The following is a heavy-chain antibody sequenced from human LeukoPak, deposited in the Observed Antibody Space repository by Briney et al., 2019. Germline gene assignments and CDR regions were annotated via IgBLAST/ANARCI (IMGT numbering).Heavy chain of an antibody. CDR2: ITWNGGTI. D-gene: IGHD3-10*01. CDR3: ATRYASGPIADY. V-gene: IGHV3-9*01. CDR1: GFSFDDFA. J-gene: IGHJ4*02. Sequence: GGSLRLSCAASGFSFDDFAMHWVRHAPGKGLEWVSGITWNGGTIDYADSVKGRFTISRDNAKNSLYLQMNSLRAEDTALYYCATRYASGPIADYWGQGTLVTVSS.